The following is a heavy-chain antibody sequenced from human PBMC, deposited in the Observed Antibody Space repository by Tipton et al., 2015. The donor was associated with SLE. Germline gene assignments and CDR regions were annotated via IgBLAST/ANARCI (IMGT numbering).Heavy chain of an antibody. CDR2: IYHSGST. J-gene: IGHJ6*02. V-gene: IGHV4-38-2*01. D-gene: IGHD2-2*01. CDR3: ARLPNSRYYYYGMDV. Sequence: TLSLTCAVSGYSISSGYYWGWIRQPPGKGLEWIGSIYHSGSTNYNPSLKSRVTISVDTSKNQFSLKLSSVTAADTAVYYCARLPNSRYYYYGMDVWGQGTTVTVSS. CDR1: GYSISSGYY.